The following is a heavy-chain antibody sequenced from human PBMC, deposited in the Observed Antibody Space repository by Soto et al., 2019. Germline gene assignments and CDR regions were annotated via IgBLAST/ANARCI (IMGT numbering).Heavy chain of an antibody. V-gene: IGHV5-51*01. CDR3: ARLSLGSGGAPYGMDV. CDR2: IYPGDSDT. Sequence: GESLKISCKGSGYSFTSYWIGWVRQMPGKGLEWRGIIYPGDSDTRYSPSFQGQVTISADKSISTAYLQWSSLKASDTAMYYCARLSLGSGGAPYGMDVWGQGTTVTVSS. J-gene: IGHJ6*02. CDR1: GYSFTSYW. D-gene: IGHD3-16*01.